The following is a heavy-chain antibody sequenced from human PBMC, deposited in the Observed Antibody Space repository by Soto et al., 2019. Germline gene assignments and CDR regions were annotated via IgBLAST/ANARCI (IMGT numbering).Heavy chain of an antibody. CDR3: ARHPGYTVPTVYATHYFDD. Sequence: QLQLQESGPGLVKPSETLSVTCSVSGDSIGTINYYWGWLRQPPGKGPEWIGSIYYSGNTHYNPSLRGRATISVDTSKNQFSLRLSSVTAADTAVYYCARHPGYTVPTVYATHYFDDWGQGVLVTVSS. V-gene: IGHV4-39*01. D-gene: IGHD2-8*01. CDR2: IYYSGNT. J-gene: IGHJ4*02. CDR1: GDSIGTINYY.